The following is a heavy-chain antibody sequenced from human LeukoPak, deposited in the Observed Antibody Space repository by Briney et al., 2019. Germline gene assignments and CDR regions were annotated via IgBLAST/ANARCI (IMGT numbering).Heavy chain of an antibody. CDR2: ISGSGGST. D-gene: IGHD3-3*01. CDR3: AKDLGIRSSIEYYFDY. CDR1: GFTFSSYA. J-gene: IGHJ4*02. V-gene: IGHV3-23*01. Sequence: GSLRLSCAASGFTFSSYAMSWVRQAPGKGLEWVSAISGSGGSTYYADSVKGRFTISRDNSKNTLYLQMNSLRAEDTAVYYCAKDLGIRSSIEYYFDYWGQGTLVTVSS.